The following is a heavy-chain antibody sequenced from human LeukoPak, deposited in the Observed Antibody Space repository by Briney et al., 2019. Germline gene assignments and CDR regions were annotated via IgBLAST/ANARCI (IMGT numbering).Heavy chain of an antibody. D-gene: IGHD2-21*02. CDR1: GYTFTGYY. Sequence: ASVKVSCKASGYTFTGYYMHWVRQAPGQGLEWMGWINPNSGGTNYAQKFQGRVTMTRDASISTAYMELSRLRSDDTAVYYCARRWLAGGGDRSCSAFDIWGQGTMVTVSS. J-gene: IGHJ3*02. V-gene: IGHV1-2*02. CDR2: INPNSGGT. CDR3: ARRWLAGGGDRSCSAFDI.